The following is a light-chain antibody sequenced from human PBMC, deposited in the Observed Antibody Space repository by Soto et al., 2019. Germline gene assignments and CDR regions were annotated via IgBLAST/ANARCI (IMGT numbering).Light chain of an antibody. Sequence: EIVMKQSPATLSVTPGQRATLSCRASQSVSSKLAWYQQKPRQAPRLLIFGASTRATGVPARFSGSGSGTEFTLTISSLQSEDFAVYYCQQYNNWPWTFGQGTKVDIK. CDR2: GAS. CDR1: QSVSSK. J-gene: IGKJ1*01. V-gene: IGKV3-15*01. CDR3: QQYNNWPWT.